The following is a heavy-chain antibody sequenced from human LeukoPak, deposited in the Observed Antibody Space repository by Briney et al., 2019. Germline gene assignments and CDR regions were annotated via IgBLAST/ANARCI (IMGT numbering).Heavy chain of an antibody. D-gene: IGHD5-24*01. J-gene: IGHJ4*02. Sequence: GESLKISCKGSGYSFTSYWIGWVRQMPGKGLEWMGIIYPGDSDTRYSPSFQGQVTISADKSITTAYLQWSSLKASDTAIYYCARGVEMSTYYFDYWGQGTLVTVSS. CDR1: GYSFTSYW. V-gene: IGHV5-51*01. CDR3: ARGVEMSTYYFDY. CDR2: IYPGDSDT.